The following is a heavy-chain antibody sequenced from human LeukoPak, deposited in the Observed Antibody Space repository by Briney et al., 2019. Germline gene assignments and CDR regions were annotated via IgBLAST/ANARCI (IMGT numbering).Heavy chain of an antibody. CDR3: ARIRGSTRGAYYFDY. CDR2: ISWNSGSI. V-gene: IGHV3-9*01. Sequence: GGSLRLSCAASGFTFDDYAMHWVRQAPGKGLEWVSGISWNSGSIGYADSVKGRFTISRDNAKNSLYLQMNSLRAEDTAVYYCARIRGSTRGAYYFDYWGQGTLVTVSS. D-gene: IGHD2/OR15-2a*01. CDR1: GFTFDDYA. J-gene: IGHJ4*02.